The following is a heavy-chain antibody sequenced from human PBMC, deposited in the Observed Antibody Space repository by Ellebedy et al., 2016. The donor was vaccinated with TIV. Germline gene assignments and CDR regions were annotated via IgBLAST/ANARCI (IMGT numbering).Heavy chain of an antibody. Sequence: SETLSLTXAVYGGSFSGYYWSWIRQPPGKGLEWIGEINHSGSTNYNPSLKSRVTISVDTSKNQFSLKLSSVTAADTAVYYCARRGELYCTNLRSGCSVVLYWGQGTLVTVSS. CDR1: GGSFSGYY. D-gene: IGHD2-8*01. CDR2: INHSGST. CDR3: ARRGELYCTNLRSGCSVVLY. J-gene: IGHJ4*02. V-gene: IGHV4-34*01.